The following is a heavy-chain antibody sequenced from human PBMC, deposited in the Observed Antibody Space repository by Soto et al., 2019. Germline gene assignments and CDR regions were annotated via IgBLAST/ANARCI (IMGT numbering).Heavy chain of an antibody. V-gene: IGHV1-46*03. CDR3: ARDFRHYDYIWGSPVV. D-gene: IGHD3-16*01. CDR1: GYTFTSYY. J-gene: IGHJ4*02. Sequence: VKVSCKASGYTFTSYYMHWVRQAPGQGLEWMGIINPSGGSTSYAQKFQGRVTMTRDTSTSTVYMELSSLRSEDTAVYYCARDFRHYDYIWGSPVVWGQGTLVTVSS. CDR2: INPSGGST.